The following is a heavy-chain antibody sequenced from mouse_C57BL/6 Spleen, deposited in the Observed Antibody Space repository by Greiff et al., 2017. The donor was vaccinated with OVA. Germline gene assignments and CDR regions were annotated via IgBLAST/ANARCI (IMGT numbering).Heavy chain of an antibody. D-gene: IGHD2-1*01. CDR1: GYTFTDYE. J-gene: IGHJ1*03. V-gene: IGHV1-15*01. CDR3: TRRDLLWYFDV. CDR2: IDPETGGT. Sequence: QVHVKQSGAELVRPGASVTLSCKASGYTFTDYEMHWVKQTPVHGLEWIGAIDPETGGTAYNQKFKGKAILTADKSSSTAYMELRSLTSEDSAVYYCTRRDLLWYFDVWGTGTTVTVSS.